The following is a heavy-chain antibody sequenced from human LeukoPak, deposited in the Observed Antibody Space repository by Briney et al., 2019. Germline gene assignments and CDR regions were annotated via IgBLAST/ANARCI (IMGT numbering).Heavy chain of an antibody. Sequence: PGGSLRLSCAASGFTFSSYAMHWVRQAPGKGLEYVSAISSNGGSTSYANSVKGRFTISRDNSKNTLYLQMGSLRAEDMAVYYCAREQRGVMITFGGVFDYWGQGTLVTVSS. V-gene: IGHV3-64*01. CDR3: AREQRGVMITFGGVFDY. CDR2: ISSNGGST. D-gene: IGHD3-16*01. CDR1: GFTFSSYA. J-gene: IGHJ4*02.